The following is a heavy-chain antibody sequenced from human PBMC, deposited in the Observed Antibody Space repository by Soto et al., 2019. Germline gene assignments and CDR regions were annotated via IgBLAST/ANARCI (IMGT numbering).Heavy chain of an antibody. V-gene: IGHV1-69*12. Sequence: QVQLVQSGAEVKKPGSSVKVSCKASGGTFSSYAISWVRQAPGQGLEWMGGIMPIFGTANYAQKFQGRVTITADESASTAYIELSSLRSEDTAVYYCARHVPAAGYYYGMDVWGQGTTVSVSS. J-gene: IGHJ6*02. D-gene: IGHD2-2*01. CDR1: GGTFSSYA. CDR3: ARHVPAAGYYYGMDV. CDR2: IMPIFGTA.